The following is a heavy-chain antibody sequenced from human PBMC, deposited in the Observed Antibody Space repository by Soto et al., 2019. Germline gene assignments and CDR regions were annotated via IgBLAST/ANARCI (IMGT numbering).Heavy chain of an antibody. J-gene: IGHJ4*02. CDR2: LSASGDTA. D-gene: IGHD6-19*01. V-gene: IGHV3-23*01. CDR1: GFTFSSFS. Sequence: EVQLLESGGDLVQPGGSLRLSCAVSGFTFSSFSMTWVRQAPGKGLEWVSTLSASGDTADYADSVTGRFIISRDNYNSTLYLQMNSLRAEDTAMYYCAKDRSLYSTDWYADFWGQGTLVTVSP. CDR3: AKDRSLYSTDWYADF.